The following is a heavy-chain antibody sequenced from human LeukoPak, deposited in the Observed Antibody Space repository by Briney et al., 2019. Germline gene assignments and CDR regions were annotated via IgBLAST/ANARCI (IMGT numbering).Heavy chain of an antibody. D-gene: IGHD5-12*01. CDR1: GSTFISFR. J-gene: IGHJ4*02. CDR2: ISSSSSYI. CDR3: ARTAEWLRPSFDY. Sequence: GGSLRLSCAASGSTFISFRLTWFRQPPGRGRDWVSSISSSSSYIYYADSVKGRFTISRDNAKNSLYLQMNSLRAEDTAVYYCARTAEWLRPSFDYWGQGTLVTVSS. V-gene: IGHV3-21*01.